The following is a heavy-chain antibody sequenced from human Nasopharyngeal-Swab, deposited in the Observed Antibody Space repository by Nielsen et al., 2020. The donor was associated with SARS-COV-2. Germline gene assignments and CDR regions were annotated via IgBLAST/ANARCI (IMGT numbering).Heavy chain of an antibody. CDR2: MNLYSGDT. CDR1: GYTFASFD. Sequence: ASVKVSCKTSGYTFASFDINWVRQATGRGLEWVGWMNLYSGDTHYAQEFQGKVTLTRDTSRSTAYMELSSLRSEDTAVYYCARVPRPKRHLDYWGQGTLVTVSS. V-gene: IGHV1-8*01. D-gene: IGHD1-1*01. J-gene: IGHJ4*02. CDR3: ARVPRPKRHLDY.